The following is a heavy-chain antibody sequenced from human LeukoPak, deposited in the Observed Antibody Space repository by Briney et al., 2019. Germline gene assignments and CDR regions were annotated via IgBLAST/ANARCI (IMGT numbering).Heavy chain of an antibody. CDR1: GGSISSLY. D-gene: IGHD6-6*01. Sequence: PSETLSLTCSVSGGSISSLYWSWIRQPPGKGLEWIGYIYYTGSTNYNPSLKSRVTMFVDMSKNQFSLRLSSVTAADTAVYYCARHRAYSSSSPYDYWGQGTLVTVSS. CDR3: ARHRAYSSSSPYDY. CDR2: IYYTGST. V-gene: IGHV4-59*08. J-gene: IGHJ4*02.